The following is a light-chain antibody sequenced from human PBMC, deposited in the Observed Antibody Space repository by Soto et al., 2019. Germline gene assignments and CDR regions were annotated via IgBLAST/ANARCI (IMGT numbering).Light chain of an antibody. CDR2: GAS. J-gene: IGKJ1*01. CDR1: QSVSSSF. V-gene: IGKV3-20*01. CDR3: QQYDSSPWT. Sequence: EIVLTQSPGTLSLSPGERATLSCRASQSVSSSFLAWYQQKPGQAPRLLIYGASSRATGIPDRFSGSGSGTDFPLTISRLEPEDFAVYYCQQYDSSPWTFGQGPKVEIK.